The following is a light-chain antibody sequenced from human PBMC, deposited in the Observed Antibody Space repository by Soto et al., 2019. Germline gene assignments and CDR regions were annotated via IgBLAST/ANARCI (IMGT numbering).Light chain of an antibody. J-gene: IGKJ3*01. CDR2: GAY. Sequence: EIVMTQSPATLSVSPGERATLSCRASQSVGSHLAWYQQRPGQAPRLLIYGAYYRATGIPARFSGSGSGTDFTLTISSLQSEDFAIYYCQQYDNWPPFTFGPGTKVDIK. V-gene: IGKV3-15*01. CDR1: QSVGSH. CDR3: QQYDNWPPFT.